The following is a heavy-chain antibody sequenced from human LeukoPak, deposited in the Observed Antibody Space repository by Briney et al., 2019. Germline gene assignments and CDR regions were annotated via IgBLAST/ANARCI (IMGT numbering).Heavy chain of an antibody. CDR1: GGSYSGYY. D-gene: IGHD3-16*02. V-gene: IGHV4-34*01. Sequence: SETLSLTCAVYGGSYSGYYWSWIRQPPGRGLAWIGEINHSGSTNYNPSLKSRVTISVDTSKNQFSLKLSSVTAADTAVYYCARGLTVYDYIWGSYRSRSWFDPWGQGTLVTVSS. J-gene: IGHJ5*02. CDR3: ARGLTVYDYIWGSYRSRSWFDP. CDR2: INHSGST.